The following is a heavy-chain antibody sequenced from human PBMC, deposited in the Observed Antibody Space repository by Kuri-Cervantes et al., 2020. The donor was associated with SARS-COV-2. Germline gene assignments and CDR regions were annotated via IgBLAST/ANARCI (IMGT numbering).Heavy chain of an antibody. V-gene: IGHV3-30*18. CDR1: GFTFSNYG. J-gene: IGHJ6*02. Sequence: LSLTCAASGFTFSNYGMHWVRQASGKGLEWVAVISYNGSNEYYADSVKGRFTISRDNSKNTLYLQVNSLRAEDTSVYYCAKDPGTMARGHYYYGMDVWGQGTTVTISS. D-gene: IGHD3-10*01. CDR3: AKDPGTMARGHYYYGMDV. CDR2: ISYNGSNE.